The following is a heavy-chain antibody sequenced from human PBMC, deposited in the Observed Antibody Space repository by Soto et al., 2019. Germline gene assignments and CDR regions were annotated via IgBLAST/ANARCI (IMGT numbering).Heavy chain of an antibody. CDR3: ARDRITTRGDAFDL. J-gene: IGHJ3*01. Sequence: QVQLVQSGAEVRKPGSSVNVSCKAPGGTFSTYIISWVRQAPGQGLEWMGRIIPIPDITNYAQKFQGRVTVTADRSTSTAYMELTSLKSEDTAVYYFARDRITTRGDAFDLWGQGTMVTVSS. V-gene: IGHV1-69*08. D-gene: IGHD3-3*01. CDR1: GGTFSTYI. CDR2: IIPIPDIT.